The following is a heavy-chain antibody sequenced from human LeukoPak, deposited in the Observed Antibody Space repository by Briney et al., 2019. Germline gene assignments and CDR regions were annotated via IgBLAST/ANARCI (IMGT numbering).Heavy chain of an antibody. V-gene: IGHV4-59*01. D-gene: IGHD3-10*01. Sequence: SETLSLTCTVSGDSISSYYWSWIRQPPGKGLEWIGYIYYSGSTNYNPSLKSRVTISVDTSKNQFSLKLSSVTAADTAVYYCARGKVWFGEFSGMDVWGQGTTVTVSS. CDR1: GDSISSYY. J-gene: IGHJ6*02. CDR2: IYYSGST. CDR3: ARGKVWFGEFSGMDV.